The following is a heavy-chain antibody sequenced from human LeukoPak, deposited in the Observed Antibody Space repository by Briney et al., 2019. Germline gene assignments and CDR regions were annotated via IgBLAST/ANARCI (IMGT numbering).Heavy chain of an antibody. J-gene: IGHJ4*02. Sequence: GGSLRLSCAASGFTFNSYWMSWVRQAPGTGLEWVANINQDGSGKYYVDSVKGRFTISRDNAKNSLYLQMNSLRAEDAAVYYCAKDRSCTNDVCHGDFDYWGQGTLVTVSS. V-gene: IGHV3-7*03. CDR1: GFTFNSYW. CDR2: INQDGSGK. D-gene: IGHD2-8*01. CDR3: AKDRSCTNDVCHGDFDY.